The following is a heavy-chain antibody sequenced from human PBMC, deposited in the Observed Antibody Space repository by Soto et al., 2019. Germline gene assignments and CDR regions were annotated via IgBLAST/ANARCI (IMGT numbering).Heavy chain of an antibody. J-gene: IGHJ4*02. CDR1: GGTFSSFA. CDR2: IIPIFGTT. CDR3: ARDRDHTYDY. V-gene: IGHV1-69*01. Sequence: QVQLVQSGAEVKKPGSSVKVSCKASGGTFSSFAISWVRQAPGQGLEWMGGIIPIFGTTNYAQKFQGRVTITADESTSTAYMEVTTLSSEDTAVYYCARDRDHTYDYWGQGTLVTVFS.